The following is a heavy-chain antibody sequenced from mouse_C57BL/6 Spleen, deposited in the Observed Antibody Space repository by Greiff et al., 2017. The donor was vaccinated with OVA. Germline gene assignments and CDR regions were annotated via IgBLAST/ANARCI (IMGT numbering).Heavy chain of an antibody. V-gene: IGHV1-82*01. Sequence: QVQLQQSGPELVKPGASVKISCKASGYAFSSSWMNWVKQRPGQGLEWIGRIYPGDGDTNYNGKFKGKATLTADKSSSTAYMQLSSLTSEDSAVYFCARLDVFDYWGQGTTLTVSS. CDR3: ARLDVFDY. CDR2: IYPGDGDT. J-gene: IGHJ2*01. CDR1: GYAFSSSW.